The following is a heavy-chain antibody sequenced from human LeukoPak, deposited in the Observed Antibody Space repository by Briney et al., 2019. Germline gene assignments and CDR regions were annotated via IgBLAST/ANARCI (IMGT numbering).Heavy chain of an antibody. V-gene: IGHV3-30*18. Sequence: HPGGSLRLSCAASGFTFSSYDMHWVRQAPGKGLEWVAVISYDGNDKHYADSVKGRFTISRDNSKNTLYLQMNSLRVEDTAVYYCAKDQYDYVRGEFDYWGQGTLVTVSS. D-gene: IGHD3-16*01. CDR3: AKDQYDYVRGEFDY. J-gene: IGHJ4*02. CDR2: ISYDGNDK. CDR1: GFTFSSYD.